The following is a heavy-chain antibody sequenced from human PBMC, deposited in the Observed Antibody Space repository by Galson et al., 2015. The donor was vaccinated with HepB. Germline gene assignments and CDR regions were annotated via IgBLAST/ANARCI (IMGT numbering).Heavy chain of an antibody. V-gene: IGHV1-18*01. CDR1: GYTFTSYG. CDR2: ISAYNGNT. Sequence: SVKVSCKASGYTFTSYGISWVRQAPGQGLEWMGWISAYNGNTNYAQKLQGRVTMTTDTSTSTAYMELRSLRSDDTAVYYCAIVVPVAIHWFDPWGQGTLVTVSS. J-gene: IGHJ5*02. CDR3: AIVVPVAIHWFDP. D-gene: IGHD2-2*01.